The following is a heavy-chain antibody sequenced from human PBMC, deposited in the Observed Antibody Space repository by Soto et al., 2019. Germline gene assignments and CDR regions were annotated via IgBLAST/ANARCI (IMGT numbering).Heavy chain of an antibody. CDR2: IDPSSGTT. CDR3: ARGAVVVPNGLIAGMDV. J-gene: IGHJ6*02. V-gene: IGHV1-46*01. Sequence: ASVKVSCKSSGYSFSNFYVHWVRQAPGQGLEWMGIIDPSSGTTSYTQKFQERVTMTRDTSMSTVSMELSRLRSEDTAVYYCARGAVVVPNGLIAGMDVWGRGTTVTVSS. CDR1: GYSFSNFY. D-gene: IGHD2-15*01.